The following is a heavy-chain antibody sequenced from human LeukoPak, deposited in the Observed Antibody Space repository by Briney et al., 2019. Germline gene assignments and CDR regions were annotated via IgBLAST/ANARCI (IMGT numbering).Heavy chain of an antibody. CDR2: IYPGDPET. CDR1: GYSFNSYY. V-gene: IGHV5-51*01. J-gene: IGHJ4*02. Sequence: GASLKISCKGSGYSFNSYYIGWVRQLPGKGLEWMGSIYPGDPETRYSPSFEGQVTISLDRSITTAYLQWSSLKASDTAMYYCARGADFWSGSPYFDFWGQGSLVTVS. CDR3: ARGADFWSGSPYFDF. D-gene: IGHD3-3*01.